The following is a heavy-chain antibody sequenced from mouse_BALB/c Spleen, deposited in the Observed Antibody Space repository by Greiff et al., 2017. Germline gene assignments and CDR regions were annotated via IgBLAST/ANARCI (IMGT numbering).Heavy chain of an antibody. V-gene: IGHV5-6*01. CDR2: ISSGGSYT. CDR1: GFTFSSYG. J-gene: IGHJ3*01. Sequence: EVQLVESGGDLVKPGGSLKLSCAASGFTFSSYGMSWVRQTPDKRLEWVATISSGGSYTYYPDSVKGRFTISRDNANNTLYLQMSSLKSEDTAMYYCARQGDYGSRYWFAYWGQGTLVTVSA. CDR3: ARQGDYGSRYWFAY. D-gene: IGHD1-1*01.